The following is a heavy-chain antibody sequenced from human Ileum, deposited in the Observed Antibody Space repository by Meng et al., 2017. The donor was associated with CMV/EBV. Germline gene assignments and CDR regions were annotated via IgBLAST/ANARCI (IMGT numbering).Heavy chain of an antibody. CDR1: GVTFIDYY. J-gene: IGHJ4*02. CDR2: ISQTSTYI. CDR3: SRDPRTLDY. Sequence: VQRVEPGGALVKPGGGLRISFAASGVTFIDYYLTWSRQGPGKAPEWLSYISQTSTYINYADSVKGRFTISRDNAKNSVYLQMNSPEPEDTAVYYCSRDPRTLDYWGQGTLVTASS. V-gene: IGHV3-11*05.